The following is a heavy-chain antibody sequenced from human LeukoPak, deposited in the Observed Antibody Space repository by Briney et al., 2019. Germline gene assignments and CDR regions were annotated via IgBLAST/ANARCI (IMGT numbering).Heavy chain of an antibody. Sequence: GGSLRLSCAASGFTFTSFWMSWVRQAPGTGLQWLANINEGGSEEYYVDSVEGRFTISRDNAKNSVNLQMNSLRVDDTAVYYCARVGWHDGSDYWGPGTLVTVSS. V-gene: IGHV3-7*05. CDR3: ARVGWHDGSDY. J-gene: IGHJ4*02. CDR2: INEGGSEE. D-gene: IGHD3-10*01. CDR1: GFTFTSFW.